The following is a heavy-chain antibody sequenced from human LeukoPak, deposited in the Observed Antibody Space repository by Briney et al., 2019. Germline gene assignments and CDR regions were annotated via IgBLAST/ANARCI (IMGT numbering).Heavy chain of an antibody. V-gene: IGHV3-53*05. CDR3: AKVRRWLGYCSSTSCYTGDSFDY. J-gene: IGHJ4*02. D-gene: IGHD2-2*02. Sequence: GGSLRLSCAASGFTVSSNYMSWVRQAPGKGLEWVSVIYSGGSTYYADSVKGRFTISRDNSKNTLHLQMNSLRAEDTAVYYCAKVRRWLGYCSSTSCYTGDSFDYWGQGTLVTVSS. CDR1: GFTVSSNY. CDR2: IYSGGST.